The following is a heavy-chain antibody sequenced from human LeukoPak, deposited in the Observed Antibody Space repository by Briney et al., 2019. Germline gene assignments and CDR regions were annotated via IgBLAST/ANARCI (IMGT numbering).Heavy chain of an antibody. CDR3: ARVGAQLDAFDI. CDR1: GASISSDY. V-gene: IGHV4-59*01. CDR2: IYNSGST. J-gene: IGHJ3*02. D-gene: IGHD2-2*01. Sequence: KSSETLSLTCTVSGASISSDYWSWIRQPPGKGLEWIGYIYNSGSTNYNPSLKSRVTISVDTSKNQFSLKLSSVTAADTAVYYCARVGAQLDAFDIWGQGTMVTVPS.